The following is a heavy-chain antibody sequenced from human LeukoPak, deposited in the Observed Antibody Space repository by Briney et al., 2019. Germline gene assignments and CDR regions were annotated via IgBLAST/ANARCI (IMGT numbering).Heavy chain of an antibody. J-gene: IGHJ4*02. CDR2: IYYSGST. D-gene: IGHD3-10*01. Sequence: SETLSLTCTVSGGSISNYYWSWIWQSPGKGLEWIAYIYYSGSTNYNPSLKSRVTISVDTSKNQFSLKLSSVTAADTAVYYCARQESGSGNYLSYFDYWGQGTLVTVSS. CDR3: ARQESGSGNYLSYFDY. V-gene: IGHV4-59*08. CDR1: GGSISNYY.